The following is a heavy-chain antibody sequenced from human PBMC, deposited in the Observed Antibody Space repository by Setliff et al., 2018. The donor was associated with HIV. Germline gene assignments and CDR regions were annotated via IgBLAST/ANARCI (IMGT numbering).Heavy chain of an antibody. CDR1: GYTFRRLS. D-gene: IGHD3-16*01. V-gene: IGHV1-3*01. J-gene: IGHJ4*02. CDR2: INGGNGST. Sequence: VKVSCKASGYTFRRLSMHWVRQAPGQSLEWMGWINGGNGSTKYSQKFQGRVTITSDRYIDTAYMRLNSLTSEDTAMYFCAWGTQRPIDSWGQGTLVTVSS. CDR3: AWGTQRPIDS.